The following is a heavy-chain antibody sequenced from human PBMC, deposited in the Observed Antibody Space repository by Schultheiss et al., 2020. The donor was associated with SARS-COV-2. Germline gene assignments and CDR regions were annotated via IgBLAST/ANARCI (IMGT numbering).Heavy chain of an antibody. J-gene: IGHJ5*02. CDR3: ARGGPVYSSSWYWFDP. D-gene: IGHD6-13*01. Sequence: SETLSLTCAVYGGSFSGYYWSWIRQPPGKGLEWIGYIYYSGSTNYNPSLKSRVTISVDTSKNQFSLKLSSVTAADTAVYYCARGGPVYSSSWYWFDPWGQGTLVTVSS. CDR1: GGSFSGYY. CDR2: IYYSGST. V-gene: IGHV4-59*08.